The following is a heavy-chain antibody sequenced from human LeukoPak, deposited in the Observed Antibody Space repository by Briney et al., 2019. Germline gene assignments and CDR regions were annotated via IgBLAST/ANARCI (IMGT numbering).Heavy chain of an antibody. Sequence: SETLSLTCTVSGDSISNYYWSWIRQFPGKGLEWIGYIYYSESTSYNPSLKSRVTISIDTSKNQFSLRLSSLTAADTAVYYCARENDRYGRIDYWGQGTQVTVSS. V-gene: IGHV4-59*01. CDR1: GDSISNYY. CDR3: ARENDRYGRIDY. CDR2: IYYSEST. D-gene: IGHD5-18*01. J-gene: IGHJ4*02.